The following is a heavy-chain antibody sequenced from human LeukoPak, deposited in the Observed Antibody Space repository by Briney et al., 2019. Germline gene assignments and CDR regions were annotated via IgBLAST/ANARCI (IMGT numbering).Heavy chain of an antibody. Sequence: GGSLRLSCAVSGFTFSNYWMYWVRQAPGKRLVWVARINSDGISTTYADSVEGRFIISRDNTKSMLHLQMHSLRVDDSAVYFCTRTTTTADWYFDLWGRGTLVTVSS. J-gene: IGHJ2*01. V-gene: IGHV3-74*01. CDR2: INSDGIST. D-gene: IGHD1-1*01. CDR3: TRTTTTADWYFDL. CDR1: GFTFSNYW.